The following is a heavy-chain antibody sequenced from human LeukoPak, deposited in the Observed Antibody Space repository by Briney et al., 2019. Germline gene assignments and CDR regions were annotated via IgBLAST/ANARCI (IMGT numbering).Heavy chain of an antibody. V-gene: IGHV3-74*01. D-gene: IGHD4-17*01. CDR3: ARGLRFQGDWFDP. CDR2: INSDGSST. J-gene: IGHJ5*02. CDR1: GFTFDDYA. Sequence: PGGSLRLSCAASGFTFDDYAMHWVRQAPGKGLVWVSRINSDGSSTSYADSVKGRFTISRDNAKNTLYLQMNSLRAEDTAVYYCARGLRFQGDWFDPWGQGTLVTVSS.